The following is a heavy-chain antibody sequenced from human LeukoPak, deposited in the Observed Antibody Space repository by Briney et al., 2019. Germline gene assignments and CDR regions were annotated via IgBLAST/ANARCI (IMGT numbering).Heavy chain of an antibody. CDR2: IYTSGST. D-gene: IGHD2-2*01. J-gene: IGHJ5*02. CDR3: ARGKGYCSSTSRHNWFDP. CDR1: GGSISSYY. V-gene: IGHV4-4*07. Sequence: PSETLSLTCTVSGGSISSYYWSWIRQPAGKGLEWIGRIYTSGSTNYNPSLKSRVTMSVDTSKNQFSLKLSSVTAADTAVYYCARGKGYCSSTSRHNWFDPWGQGTLVTVSS.